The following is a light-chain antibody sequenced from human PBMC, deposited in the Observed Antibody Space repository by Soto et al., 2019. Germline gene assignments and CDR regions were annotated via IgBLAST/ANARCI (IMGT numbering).Light chain of an antibody. CDR2: DVN. CDR1: SSDIGGYNS. J-gene: IGLJ2*01. CDR3: TSYTSSSTRV. Sequence: QSVLTQPASVSGSPGQSITISCTGTSSDIGGYNSVSWYQQHPGKAPKLMIYDVNNRPSGVSNRFSGSKSGNTASLTISGLQAEDEAAYYCTSYTSSSTRVFGGGTKLTVL. V-gene: IGLV2-14*03.